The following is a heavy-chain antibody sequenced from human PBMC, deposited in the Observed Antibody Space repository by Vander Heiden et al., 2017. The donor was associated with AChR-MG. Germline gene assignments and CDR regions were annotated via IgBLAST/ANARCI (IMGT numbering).Heavy chain of an antibody. CDR3: ARDGVRCWEWHKWFDP. Sequence: EVQLVESGGGLVKPGGSLRLSCAASGFTFSSYGRSGVRQAQGKGLGGVSSISSSSSYINHEDSVKCRFTISRDNAKNSRYLQMNSLRAEHTAVYYCARDGVRCWEWHKWFDPWC. CDR1: GFTFSSYG. D-gene: IGHD3-3*01. CDR2: ISSSSSYI. J-gene: IGHJ5*02. V-gene: IGHV3-21*01.